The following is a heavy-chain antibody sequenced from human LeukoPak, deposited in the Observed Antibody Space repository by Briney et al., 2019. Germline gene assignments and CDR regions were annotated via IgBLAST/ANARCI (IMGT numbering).Heavy chain of an antibody. CDR3: AKYRGYSYGTRYFDY. D-gene: IGHD5-18*01. Sequence: GGSLRLSCAASGFTFSSYGMHWVRQAPGKGLEWVAVISYDGSNKYYAGSVKGRFTISRDNSKNTLYLQMNSLRAEDTAVYYCAKYRGYSYGTRYFDYWGQGTLVTVSS. CDR1: GFTFSSYG. J-gene: IGHJ4*02. V-gene: IGHV3-30*18. CDR2: ISYDGSNK.